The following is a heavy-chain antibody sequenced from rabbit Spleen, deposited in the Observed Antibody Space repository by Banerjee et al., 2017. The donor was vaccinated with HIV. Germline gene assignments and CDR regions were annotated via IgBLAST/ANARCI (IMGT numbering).Heavy chain of an antibody. CDR2: IGTGSGTT. J-gene: IGHJ4*01. CDR1: GFSFSSGYY. CDR3: ASAYSDIYFAL. D-gene: IGHD6-1*01. V-gene: IGHV1S40*01. Sequence: EESGGGLVKPGASRTLTCKASGFSFSSGYYVSWVRQAPGKGLEWIGCIGTGSGTTWFANWAKGRFTISKTSSTTVTLQMTSLTAADTATYFCASAYSDIYFALWGPGTLVTVS.